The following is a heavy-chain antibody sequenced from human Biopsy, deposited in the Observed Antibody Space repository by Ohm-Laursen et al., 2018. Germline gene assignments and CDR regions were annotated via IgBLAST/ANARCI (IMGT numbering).Heavy chain of an antibody. CDR3: ARWETTLGRSLDS. Sequence: ASVTVSCPASGYTFTSHDINWARQATGQGLEWMGWMSPNTGNTVYAQRFQGKVTMTSDTSTGTAYMELTSLPSDDTAVYFCARWETTLGRSLDSWGQGTLGAVSS. D-gene: IGHD1-26*01. J-gene: IGHJ4*02. CDR2: MSPNTGNT. CDR1: GYTFTSHD. V-gene: IGHV1-8*01.